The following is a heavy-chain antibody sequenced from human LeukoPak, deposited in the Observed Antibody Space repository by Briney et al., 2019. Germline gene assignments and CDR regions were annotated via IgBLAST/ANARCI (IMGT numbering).Heavy chain of an antibody. CDR2: ITNSGNSK. CDR3: ARDRYCSGGSCQSIDY. J-gene: IGHJ4*02. V-gene: IGHV3-48*01. D-gene: IGHD2-15*01. CDR1: EFTFSSYS. Sequence: GGSLRLSCAASEFTFSSYSMNWVRQAPGKGLEWVSYITNSGNSKSYADSVKGRFTISRDNTKNSLYLQMNGLRAEDTAVYYCARDRYCSGGSCQSIDYWGQGTLVTVSS.